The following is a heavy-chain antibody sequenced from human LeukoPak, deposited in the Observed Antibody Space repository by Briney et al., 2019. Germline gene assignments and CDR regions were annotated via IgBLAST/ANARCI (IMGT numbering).Heavy chain of an antibody. J-gene: IGHJ4*02. CDR3: ARLNYDYVWGSYTNFDY. CDR1: GGSISSGGYY. D-gene: IGHD3-16*01. Sequence: PSQTLSLTCTVSGGSISSGGYYWGWIRQPPGKGLEWIGSIYYSGSTYYNPSLKSRVTISVDTSKNQFSLKLSSVTAADTAVYYCARLNYDYVWGSYTNFDYWGQGTLVTVSS. V-gene: IGHV4-39*07. CDR2: IYYSGST.